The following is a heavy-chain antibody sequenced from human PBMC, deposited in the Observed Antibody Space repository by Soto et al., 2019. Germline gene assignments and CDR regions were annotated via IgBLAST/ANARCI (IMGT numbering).Heavy chain of an antibody. CDR2: ISSRGSSI. V-gene: IGHV3-11*01. D-gene: IGHD4-17*01. J-gene: IGHJ4*02. Sequence: QVQLVESGGGLVKPGGSLRLSCAASGFTFSVYYMSWIRQAPGKGLEWVSYISSRGSSIYYANSVKGRFTISRDNAENSLYLQMNSLRAEDTAVYYCARGRGTTTVANLDSWGQGTLVTVSS. CDR1: GFTFSVYY. CDR3: ARGRGTTTVANLDS.